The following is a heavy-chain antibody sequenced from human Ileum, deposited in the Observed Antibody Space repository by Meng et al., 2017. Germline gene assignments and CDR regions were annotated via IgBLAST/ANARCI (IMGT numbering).Heavy chain of an antibody. D-gene: IGHD3-22*01. V-gene: IGHV4-39*01. CDR3: ARYNYYDSSGHSNFDY. Sequence: QLQLQESVPGLVKPSETLSLTCTVSGGSISNTNYYWDWIRQPPGKGLEWVGSIYYNGNTYYNPSLKSRVTISIDTSKNQFSLKLSSVTAADTAVYYCARYNYYDSSGHSNFDYWGQGTLVTVSS. CDR2: IYYNGNT. CDR1: GGSISNTNYY. J-gene: IGHJ4*02.